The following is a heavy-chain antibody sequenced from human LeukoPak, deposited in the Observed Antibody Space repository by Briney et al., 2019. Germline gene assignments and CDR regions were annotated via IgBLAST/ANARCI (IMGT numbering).Heavy chain of an antibody. V-gene: IGHV4-59*08. D-gene: IGHD3-10*01. CDR2: IYYSGST. J-gene: IGHJ4*02. Sequence: SETLSLTCTVSGYSISSSYYWSWIRQPPGKGLEWIGYIYYSGSTNYNPSLKSRVTISVDTSKNQFSLKLSSVTAADAAVYYCARRSYFDYWGQGTLVTVSS. CDR1: GYSISSSYY. CDR3: ARRSYFDY.